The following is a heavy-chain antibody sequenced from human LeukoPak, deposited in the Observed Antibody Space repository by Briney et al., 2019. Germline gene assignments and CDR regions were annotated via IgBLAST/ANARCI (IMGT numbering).Heavy chain of an antibody. D-gene: IGHD3-22*01. CDR1: GFTFSSYW. V-gene: IGHV3-74*01. CDR3: TVRITYYYDHPKD. CDR2: INTDGSTI. Sequence: PGGSLRLSCAPSGFTFSSYWMHWVRQAPGKGLVWVSRINTDGSTITYADSVKGRFTISRDNAKNTLYLQMNSLKTEDTAVYYCTVRITYYYDHPKDWGQGTLVTVSS. J-gene: IGHJ4*02.